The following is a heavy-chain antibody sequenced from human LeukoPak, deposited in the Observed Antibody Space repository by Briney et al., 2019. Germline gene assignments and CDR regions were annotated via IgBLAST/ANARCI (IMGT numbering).Heavy chain of an antibody. V-gene: IGHV4-31*03. Sequence: SETLPLTCTVSGGSISSGGYYWSWIRQYPGKGLEWIGYIYYSGSTYYNPSLKSRVTISVDTSKNQFSLKLSSVTAADTAVYYCARDRRYSGYVWGQGTLVTVSS. CDR1: GGSISSGGYY. D-gene: IGHD5-12*01. J-gene: IGHJ4*02. CDR3: ARDRRYSGYV. CDR2: IYYSGST.